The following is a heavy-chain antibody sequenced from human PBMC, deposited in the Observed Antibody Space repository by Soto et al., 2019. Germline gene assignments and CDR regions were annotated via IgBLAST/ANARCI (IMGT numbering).Heavy chain of an antibody. CDR3: ARATLYPRWFYP. V-gene: IGHV1-69*13. CDR1: GGTFSSYA. CDR2: IIPIFGTA. J-gene: IGHJ5*02. D-gene: IGHD2-8*01. Sequence: SVKVCCKASGGTFSSYAISWVRQAPGQGLEWMGGIIPIFGTANYAQKFQGRVTITADESTSTAYMELSSLRSEDTAVYYCARATLYPRWFYPWGQGTLVTVSS.